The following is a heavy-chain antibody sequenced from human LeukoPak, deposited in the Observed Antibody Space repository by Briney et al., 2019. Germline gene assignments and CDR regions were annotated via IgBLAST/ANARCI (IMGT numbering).Heavy chain of an antibody. J-gene: IGHJ5*02. V-gene: IGHV4-59*01. D-gene: IGHD6-19*01. CDR2: IYYSGST. CDR1: GGSISSYY. CDR3: ARESGSSGSTPLDP. Sequence: SETLSLTCTVSGGSISSYYWSWIRQPPGKGLEWIGYIYYSGSTNYNPSLKSRVTISVDTSKNQFSLKLSSVTAADTAVYYCARESGSSGSTPLDPWGQGALVTVSS.